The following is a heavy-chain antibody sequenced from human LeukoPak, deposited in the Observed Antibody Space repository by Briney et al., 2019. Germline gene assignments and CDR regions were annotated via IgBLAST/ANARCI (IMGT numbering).Heavy chain of an antibody. J-gene: IGHJ4*02. V-gene: IGHV3-23*01. D-gene: IGHD6-19*01. Sequence: PGGSLRLSCAASGFTFSSYAMSWVRQAPGKGLEWVSGISGSGGFTYYADSVKGRFTISRDNSKNTQYLQMNSLRAEDTAIYYCAKAQTYRSGWSDYWGQGTLVTVSS. CDR3: AKAQTYRSGWSDY. CDR2: ISGSGGFT. CDR1: GFTFSSYA.